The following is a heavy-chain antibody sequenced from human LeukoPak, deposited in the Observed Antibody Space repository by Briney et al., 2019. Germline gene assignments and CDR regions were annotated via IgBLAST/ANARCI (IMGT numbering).Heavy chain of an antibody. CDR2: MYYRGST. CDR1: GASISSTDYY. J-gene: IGHJ4*02. Sequence: PSETLSLTCTVSGASISSTDYYWGWIRQPPGKGLEWIGSMYYRGSTYYNPSLKSRVTISVDTSENQLSLKLSSVTAADTAVYYCARRGVDIVVVEYWGQGTLLTVSS. D-gene: IGHD2-21*01. CDR3: ARRGVDIVVVEY. V-gene: IGHV4-39*01.